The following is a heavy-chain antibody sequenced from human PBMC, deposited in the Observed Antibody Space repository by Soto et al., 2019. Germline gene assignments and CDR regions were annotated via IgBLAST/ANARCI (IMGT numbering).Heavy chain of an antibody. D-gene: IGHD2-8*02. CDR3: ARDKITGLFDY. CDR2: INHSGST. V-gene: IGHV4-34*01. Sequence: SETLSLTCAGYGGSFSGYYGTWIRQPPGTGLEWIGEINHSGSTNYNPSLKSRVTISVDTSKNQFSLKLTSVTAADTAVYYCARDKITGLFDYWGQGTLVTVSS. CDR1: GGSFSGYY. J-gene: IGHJ4*02.